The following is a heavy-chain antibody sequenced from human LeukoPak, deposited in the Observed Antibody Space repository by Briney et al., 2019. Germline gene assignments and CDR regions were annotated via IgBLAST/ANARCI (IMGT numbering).Heavy chain of an antibody. V-gene: IGHV1-18*01. J-gene: IGHJ4*02. CDR1: GYTLTSYG. D-gene: IGHD1-26*01. CDR3: ARTKWELLGPFDY. CDR2: ISAYNGNT. Sequence: GASVKVSCKATGYTLTSYGISSVRQPPGQGLEWMGWISAYNGNTNYAQKLQGRVTMTTDTSTSTAYMELRSVRSDDTAVYYCARTKWELLGPFDYWGQGTLVTVSS.